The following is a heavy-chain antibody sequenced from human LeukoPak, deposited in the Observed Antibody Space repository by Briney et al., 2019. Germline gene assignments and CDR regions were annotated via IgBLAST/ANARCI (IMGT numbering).Heavy chain of an antibody. D-gene: IGHD3-22*01. CDR1: GYTFTCYG. J-gene: IGHJ4*02. CDR2: ISAYNGNT. CDR3: ARVSSGYVSTFDY. Sequence: ASVKVSCKASGYTFTCYGSSWVRQAPGQGLEWMGWISAYNGNTNYAQKLQGRVTMTTDTSTSTAYMELRSLRSEDTAVYYCARVSSGYVSTFDYWGQGTLVTVSS. V-gene: IGHV1-18*01.